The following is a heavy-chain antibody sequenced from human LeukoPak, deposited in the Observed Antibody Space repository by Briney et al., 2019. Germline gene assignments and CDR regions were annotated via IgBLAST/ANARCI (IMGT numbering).Heavy chain of an antibody. Sequence: SETLSLTCTVSGGSISSYYWSWIRQPPGKGLEWIGYIYYSGSTNYNPSLKSRVAISVDTSKNQFSLKLSSVTAADTAVYYCARDLEIGYSYGYYYYYGMDVWGQGTTVTVSS. CDR1: GGSISSYY. CDR3: ARDLEIGYSYGYYYYYGMDV. CDR2: IYYSGST. D-gene: IGHD5-18*01. V-gene: IGHV4-59*01. J-gene: IGHJ6*02.